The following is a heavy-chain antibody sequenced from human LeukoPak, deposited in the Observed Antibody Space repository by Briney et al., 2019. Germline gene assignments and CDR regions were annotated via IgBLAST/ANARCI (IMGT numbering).Heavy chain of an antibody. CDR1: GFTFSSYA. D-gene: IGHD2-2*01. Sequence: GGSLRLSCAGSGFTFSSYAMSWVRQAPGKGLEWVSAISGSGGSTYYADSVKGRFTISRDNSKNTLYLQMNSLRAEDTAVYYCARVGRADGSTIFWDYYYYGMDVWGQGTTVTVSS. CDR3: ARVGRADGSTIFWDYYYYGMDV. CDR2: ISGSGGST. J-gene: IGHJ6*02. V-gene: IGHV3-23*01.